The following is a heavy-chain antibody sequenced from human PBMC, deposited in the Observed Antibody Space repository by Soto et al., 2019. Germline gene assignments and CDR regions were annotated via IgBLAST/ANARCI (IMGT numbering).Heavy chain of an antibody. D-gene: IGHD6-13*01. CDR3: AKALYGSSSSTIDY. Sequence: EVQLVESGGGLVQPDRSLRLSCAASGFTFDDYAMHWVRQAPGKGLEWVSYITWNSGYIGYADSVKGRFTISRDNANNSLYLQMNSLKPEDTAFYYCAKALYGSSSSTIDYWGQGTLVTVSS. J-gene: IGHJ4*02. CDR1: GFTFDDYA. CDR2: ITWNSGYI. V-gene: IGHV3-9*01.